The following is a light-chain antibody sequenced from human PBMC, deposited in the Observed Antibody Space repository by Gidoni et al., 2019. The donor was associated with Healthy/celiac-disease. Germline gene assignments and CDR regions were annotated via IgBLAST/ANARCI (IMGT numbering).Light chain of an antibody. CDR1: KSVSSSY. V-gene: IGKV3-20*01. CDR3: QQYGSSPPYT. Sequence: EIVLTQSPGTLSLSPGERATLSCRASKSVSSSYLSWYQQKPGQAPRLLIYVASSRATGIADRFSGSGSGTDFTLTISRLEPEYFAVYYCQQYGSSPPYTFGQGTKLEIK. J-gene: IGKJ2*01. CDR2: VAS.